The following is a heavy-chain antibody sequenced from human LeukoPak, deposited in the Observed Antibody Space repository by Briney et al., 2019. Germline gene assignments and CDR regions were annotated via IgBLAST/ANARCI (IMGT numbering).Heavy chain of an antibody. CDR1: GFTFSTYW. J-gene: IGHJ6*02. Sequence: GGSLRLSCAASGFTFSTYWMTWVRQAPGKGLEWVANIKQDGSERYYVDSVKGRFAISRDNAKNSLYLQMNSLSAEDTAVYYCARAPYDILTTHGMDVWGQGTTVTVSS. CDR2: IKQDGSER. CDR3: ARAPYDILTTHGMDV. V-gene: IGHV3-7*01. D-gene: IGHD3-9*01.